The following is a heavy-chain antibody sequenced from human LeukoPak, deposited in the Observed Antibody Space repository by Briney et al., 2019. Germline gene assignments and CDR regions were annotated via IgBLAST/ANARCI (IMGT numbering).Heavy chain of an antibody. CDR2: IYYSGST. J-gene: IGHJ4*02. V-gene: IGHV4-59*01. CDR3: ASSIAAAGHDYFDY. D-gene: IGHD6-13*01. CDR1: GGSISSYY. Sequence: PSETLSLTCTVSGGSISSYYWGWIRQPPGKGLEWIGYIYYSGSTNYNPSLKSRVTISVDTSKNQFSLKLSSVTAADTAVYYCASSIAAAGHDYFDYWGQGTLVTVSS.